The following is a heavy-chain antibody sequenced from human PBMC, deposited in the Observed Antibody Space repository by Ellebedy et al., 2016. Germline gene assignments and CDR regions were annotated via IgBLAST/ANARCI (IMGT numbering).Heavy chain of an antibody. D-gene: IGHD6-13*01. Sequence: GGSLRLSXAASGFTFSSYAMHWVRQAPGKGLEWVGFIRSKAYGGTTEYAASVKGRFTISRDDSKSIAYLQMNSLKTEDTAVYYCTREGGDSSSWSFDYWGQGTLVTVSS. J-gene: IGHJ4*02. CDR1: GFTFSSYA. CDR2: IRSKAYGGTT. V-gene: IGHV3-49*04. CDR3: TREGGDSSSWSFDY.